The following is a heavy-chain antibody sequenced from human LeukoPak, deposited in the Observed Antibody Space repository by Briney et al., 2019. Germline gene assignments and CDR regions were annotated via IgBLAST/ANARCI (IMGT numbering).Heavy chain of an antibody. D-gene: IGHD7-27*01. CDR3: ARDPPGAHFDY. CDR2: ISSSSSII. J-gene: IGHJ4*02. Sequence: GGSLRLSCTASGFTFSSYSMNWVRQAPGKGLEWVSYISSSSSIIFYADSFKGRFTISRDNAQNSLYLQMNSLRVEDTAVYYCARDPPGAHFDYWGQGTLVTVSS. CDR1: GFTFSSYS. V-gene: IGHV3-21*01.